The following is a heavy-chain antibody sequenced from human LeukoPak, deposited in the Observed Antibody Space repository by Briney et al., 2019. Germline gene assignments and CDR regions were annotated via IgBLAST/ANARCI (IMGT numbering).Heavy chain of an antibody. CDR3: ARDSKSYYYDSSGVDY. D-gene: IGHD3-22*01. Sequence: GGSLRLSCAASGFTFSSYWMSWVRQAPGKGLEWVANIKQDGSEKYYVDSVKGRFTISRDNAKNSLYLQMNSLRAEDTAVYYCARDSKSYYYDSSGVDYWGQGTLVTVSS. CDR2: IKQDGSEK. CDR1: GFTFSSYW. J-gene: IGHJ4*02. V-gene: IGHV3-7*01.